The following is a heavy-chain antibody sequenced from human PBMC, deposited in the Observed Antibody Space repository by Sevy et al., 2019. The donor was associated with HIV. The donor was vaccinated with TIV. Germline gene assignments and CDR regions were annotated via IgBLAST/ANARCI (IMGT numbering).Heavy chain of an antibody. J-gene: IGHJ6*02. CDR1: GYSISSGYY. D-gene: IGHD4-17*01. CDR3: ARDLHTVTTGGLGTYYYYYGMDV. Sequence: SETLSRTCAVSGYSISSGYYWGWVRKPPGKGLEWIGRIYHSGSTYYNLSLKRRVTISVDRSKNRFSLKLSSVTAAHTAVYYCARDLHTVTTGGLGTYYYYYGMDVWGQGTTVTVSS. CDR2: IYHSGST. V-gene: IGHV4-38-2*02.